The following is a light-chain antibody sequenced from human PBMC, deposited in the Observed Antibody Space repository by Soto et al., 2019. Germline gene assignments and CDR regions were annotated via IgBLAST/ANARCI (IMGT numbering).Light chain of an antibody. Sequence: EMVLTQSPGTLSLSLGERATLSCRASQSLRTNSLAWYQQKPGQAPRLLIYGASSRATGIPDRFSGSGSGTDFTLTISRLEPEDFAVYYCQQYGSSPRTFGQGTKLEIK. V-gene: IGKV3-20*01. CDR2: GAS. J-gene: IGKJ2*01. CDR3: QQYGSSPRT. CDR1: QSLRTNS.